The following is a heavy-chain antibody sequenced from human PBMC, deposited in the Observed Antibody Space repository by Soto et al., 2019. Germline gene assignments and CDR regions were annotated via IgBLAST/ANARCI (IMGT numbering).Heavy chain of an antibody. CDR3: ARGGLQHALDV. V-gene: IGHV3-74*03. CDR1: GFTFSNYW. D-gene: IGHD6-13*01. CDR2: VNNDGTDT. J-gene: IGHJ6*02. Sequence: EVQLVESGGGLVQPGGSLRLSCAASGFTFSNYWMYWVRQAPGKGLVWVSRVNNDGTDTTHADSVKGRFTISRDHAENTLYLQTNSLIAEDTAVYYCARGGLQHALDVWGQGSRVTVSS.